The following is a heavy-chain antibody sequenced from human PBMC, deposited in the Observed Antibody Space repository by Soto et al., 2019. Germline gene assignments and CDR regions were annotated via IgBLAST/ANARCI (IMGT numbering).Heavy chain of an antibody. D-gene: IGHD1-20*01. CDR3: ASQIQYNWNQYYFDY. Sequence: WWSLRLSCSASVFTVSSNYMSWVRQAPGKGLEWVSVIYSGGSTYYADSVKGRFTISRDNSKNTLYLQMNSLRAEDTAVYYCASQIQYNWNQYYFDYWGQGTLVTVSS. CDR1: VFTVSSNY. J-gene: IGHJ4*02. V-gene: IGHV3-53*01. CDR2: IYSGGST.